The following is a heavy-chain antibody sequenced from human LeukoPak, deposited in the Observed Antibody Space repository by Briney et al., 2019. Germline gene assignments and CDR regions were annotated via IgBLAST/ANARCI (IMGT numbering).Heavy chain of an antibody. CDR2: IYYSGST. CDR3: ARGQPWAYYYYYMDV. V-gene: IGHV4-39*07. D-gene: IGHD7-27*01. CDR1: GGSISSSSYY. J-gene: IGHJ6*03. Sequence: SETLSLTCTVSGGSISSSSYYWGWIRQPPGKGLEWIGSIYYSGSTYYNPSLKSRVTISVDTSKNQFSLKLSSVTAADTAVYYCARGQPWAYYYYYMDVWGKGTTVTVSS.